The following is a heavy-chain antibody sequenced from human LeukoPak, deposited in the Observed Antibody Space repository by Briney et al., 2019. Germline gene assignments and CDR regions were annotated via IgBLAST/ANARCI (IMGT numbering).Heavy chain of an antibody. J-gene: IGHJ4*02. CDR2: ISYDGSNK. Sequence: GGSLRLSCAASGFTFSSYAMHWVRQAPGKGLEWVAVISYDGSNKYYADSVKGRFTISRDNAKNSLYLQMNSLRAEDTAVYYCASGQITGTSSDYWGQGTLVTVSS. V-gene: IGHV3-30-3*01. CDR3: ASGQITGTSSDY. D-gene: IGHD1-20*01. CDR1: GFTFSSYA.